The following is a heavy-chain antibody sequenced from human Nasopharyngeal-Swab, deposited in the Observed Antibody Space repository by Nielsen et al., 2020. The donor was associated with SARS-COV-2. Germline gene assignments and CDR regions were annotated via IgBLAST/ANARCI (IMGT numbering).Heavy chain of an antibody. D-gene: IGHD1-26*01. V-gene: IGHV4-34*01. J-gene: IGHJ4*02. CDR3: ASGGSYFDY. CDR2: INHSGST. Sequence: SETLSLTCAVYGGSFSGYYWSWIRRPPGKGLEWIGEINHSGSTNYNPSLKSRVTISVDTSKNQFSLKLSSVTAADTAVYYCASGGSYFDYWGQGTLVTVSS. CDR1: GGSFSGYY.